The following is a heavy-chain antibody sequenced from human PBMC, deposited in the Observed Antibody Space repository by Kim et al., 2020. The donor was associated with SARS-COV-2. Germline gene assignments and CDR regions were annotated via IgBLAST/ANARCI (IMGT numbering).Heavy chain of an antibody. D-gene: IGHD6-6*01. Sequence: TINYADSVKGRFAGSRDNAKNSLYLQMNSLTDEDTAVYYCARGGAARPDYWGQGTLVTVSS. J-gene: IGHJ4*02. CDR2: TI. CDR3: ARGGAARPDY. V-gene: IGHV3-48*02.